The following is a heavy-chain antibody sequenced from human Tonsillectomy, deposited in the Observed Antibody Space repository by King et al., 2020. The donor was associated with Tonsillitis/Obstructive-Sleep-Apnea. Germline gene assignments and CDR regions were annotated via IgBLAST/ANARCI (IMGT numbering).Heavy chain of an antibody. Sequence: VQLVESGGGLVQPGRSLRLSCTASGFTFGDYAMSWVRQAPGKGLEWVGFIRSKAYGGTTEYAASVKGRFTIPRDDSNSIAYLQRNSLKTEDTAVYYCTRYTYTYRSGWYCYYFSYWGQGTLVSVSS. D-gene: IGHD6-19*01. CDR2: IRSKAYGGTT. J-gene: IGHJ4*02. V-gene: IGHV3-49*04. CDR3: TRYTYTYRSGWYCYYFSY. CDR1: GFTFGDYA.